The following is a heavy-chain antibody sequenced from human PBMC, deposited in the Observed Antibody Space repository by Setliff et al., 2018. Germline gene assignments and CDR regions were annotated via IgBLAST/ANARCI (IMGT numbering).Heavy chain of an antibody. CDR2: IYNSGYT. CDR1: GGSISSYY. CDR3: ASGLEFDY. V-gene: IGHV4-4*08. Sequence: PSETLSLTCTVSGGSISSYYWGWIRQPPGKGLEWIGGIYNSGYTHYKPSLKSRATMSVDTSKSQFSLNLSNVTAADTAVYYCASGLEFDYWGPGSQVTVSS. J-gene: IGHJ4*01. D-gene: IGHD1-1*01.